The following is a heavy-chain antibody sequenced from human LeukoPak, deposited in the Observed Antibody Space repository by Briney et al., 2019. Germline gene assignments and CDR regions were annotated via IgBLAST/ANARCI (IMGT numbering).Heavy chain of an antibody. D-gene: IGHD2-15*01. CDR1: GFTFSSYW. CDR2: IKQDGSEK. Sequence: GGSLRLSCAASGFTFSSYWMSWVRQAPGKGLEWAANIKQDGSEKYYVDSVKGRFTISRDNAKNSLYLQMNSLRAEDTAVYYCARDESSSGYCSGGSCYSITPGWFDPWGQGTLVTVSS. CDR3: ARDESSSGYCSGGSCYSITPGWFDP. J-gene: IGHJ5*02. V-gene: IGHV3-7*01.